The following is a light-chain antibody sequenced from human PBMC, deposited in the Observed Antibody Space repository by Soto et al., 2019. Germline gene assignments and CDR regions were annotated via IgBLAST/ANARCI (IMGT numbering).Light chain of an antibody. V-gene: IGLV1-47*01. CDR2: RND. CDR1: SSNIGSNY. CDR3: AAWDDSLSGVV. J-gene: IGLJ2*01. Sequence: QSVLTQPPSVSGTPGQRVTISCSGSSSNIGSNYVYWYQQLPGTAPKLLMYRNDMRPSGVPDRISGSNSGTSASLAISGLRYEDEAEYYCAAWDDSLSGVVFGGGTKLTVL.